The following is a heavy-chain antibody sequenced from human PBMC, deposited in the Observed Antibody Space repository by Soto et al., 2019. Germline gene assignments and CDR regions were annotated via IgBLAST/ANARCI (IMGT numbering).Heavy chain of an antibody. CDR2: INWNSVNT. J-gene: IGHJ4*02. CDR3: ARGIDAYNFFDS. Sequence: EVQSVESGGRVVRPGGSLRLSCAASGFNFDDYGMSWVRQAPGKGLEWVSGINWNSVNTGYVDSVKGRFTISRDNAKSSLYLQMNSLRAEDTALYYCARGIDAYNFFDSWGQGTLVTVSS. D-gene: IGHD1-1*01. V-gene: IGHV3-20*04. CDR1: GFNFDDYG.